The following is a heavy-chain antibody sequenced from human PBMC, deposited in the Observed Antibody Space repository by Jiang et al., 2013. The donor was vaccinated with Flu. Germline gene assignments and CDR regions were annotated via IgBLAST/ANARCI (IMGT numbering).Heavy chain of an antibody. CDR1: GFTFSSYW. D-gene: IGHD3-10*01. CDR2: IKSDGSST. CDR3: VRDREMDRGAYGMDV. J-gene: IGHJ6*02. V-gene: IGHV3-74*03. Sequence: VQLVESGGGLVQPGGSLRLSCAASGFTFSSYWMHWVRQGPGKGLVWVSRIKSDGSSTTYADSVKGRFTISRDNAKNTLSLQMNSLRAEDTAVYYCVRDREMDRGAYGMDVWSQGTTVTVSS.